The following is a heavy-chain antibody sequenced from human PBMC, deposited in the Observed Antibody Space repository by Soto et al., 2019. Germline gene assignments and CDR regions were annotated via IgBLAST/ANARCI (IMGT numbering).Heavy chain of an antibody. V-gene: IGHV4-34*01. Sequence: PSETLSLTCAVYGGSFSGYYWSWIRQPPGKGLEWIGEINHSGSTNYNPSLKSRVTILVDTSKNQFSLKLSSVTAADTAVYYCASSISPSSDYYDSSGYSKNDYWGQGTLVTVS. CDR1: GGSFSGYY. J-gene: IGHJ4*02. CDR2: INHSGST. CDR3: ASSISPSSDYYDSSGYSKNDY. D-gene: IGHD3-22*01.